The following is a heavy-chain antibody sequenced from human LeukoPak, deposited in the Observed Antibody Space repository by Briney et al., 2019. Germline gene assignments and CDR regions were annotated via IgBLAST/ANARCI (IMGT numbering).Heavy chain of an antibody. CDR3: AREHYDFWSGSQRRGYFDY. CDR2: IKKDGSEK. CDR1: GFTFSSYW. Sequence: PGGSLRLSCAASGFTFSSYWMSWVRQAPGKGLEWVANIKKDGSEKYYVDSVKGRFTISRDNAKTSLYLQMNSLRAEDTAVYYCAREHYDFWSGSQRRGYFDYWGQGTLVTVSS. V-gene: IGHV3-7*01. J-gene: IGHJ4*02. D-gene: IGHD3-3*01.